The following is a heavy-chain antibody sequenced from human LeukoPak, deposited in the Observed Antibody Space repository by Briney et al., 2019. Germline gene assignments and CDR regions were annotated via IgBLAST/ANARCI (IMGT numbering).Heavy chain of an antibody. CDR1: GGTFSSYA. D-gene: IGHD3-22*01. V-gene: IGHV1-69*04. CDR2: IIPILGIA. CDR3: AKSTTYYYDSSSNY. Sequence: SVKVSCKASGGTFSSYAISWVRQAPGQGLEWMGRIIPILGIANYAQKFQGRVTITADKSTSTAYMELSSLRSGDTAVYYCAKSTTYYYDSSSNYWGQGTLVTVSS. J-gene: IGHJ4*02.